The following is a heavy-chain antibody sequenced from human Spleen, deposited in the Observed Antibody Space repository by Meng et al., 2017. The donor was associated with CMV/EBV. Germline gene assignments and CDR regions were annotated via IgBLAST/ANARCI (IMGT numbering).Heavy chain of an antibody. CDR3: ARDVAYQLLSNNYGMDV. CDR2: ISAYNGNT. J-gene: IGHJ6*02. CDR1: GYTFTGYS. V-gene: IGHV1-18*01. D-gene: IGHD2-2*01. Sequence: ASVKVSCKASGYTFTGYSIHWVRQAPGQGLEWMGWISAYNGNTNYAQKLQDRVTVTTDTSTSTAYMELRSLRSDDTAVYYCARDVAYQLLSNNYGMDVWGQGTTVTVSS.